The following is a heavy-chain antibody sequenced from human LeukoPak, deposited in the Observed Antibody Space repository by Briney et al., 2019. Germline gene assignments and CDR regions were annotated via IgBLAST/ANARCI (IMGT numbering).Heavy chain of an antibody. Sequence: SETLSLTCAVYGGSFSGYYWSWIRQPPGKGLEWIGEINHSGRTNYNPSLKSRVTISVDTSKNQFSLKLSSVTAADTAVYYCARQNPSVNYYDYWGQGTLVTVSS. CDR1: GGSFSGYY. J-gene: IGHJ4*02. V-gene: IGHV4-34*01. CDR3: ARQNPSVNYYDY. CDR2: INHSGRT.